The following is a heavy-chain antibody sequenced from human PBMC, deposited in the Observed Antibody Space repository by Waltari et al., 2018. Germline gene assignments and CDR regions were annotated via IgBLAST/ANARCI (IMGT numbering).Heavy chain of an antibody. CDR2: RLMGGSP. V-gene: IGHV3-23*01. D-gene: IGHD4-17*01. CDR1: GFTFASHA. J-gene: IGHJ4*02. CDR3: GKGEDDYGTSIYLEH. Sequence: EVQLLESGGGLVQPGGSLRLSCAASGFTFASHAMNWVRRAAGKGLGGVSRLMGGSPYQADAVNGRFTISRDNSKDTVYLQMTSLRAEDTALYYCGKGEDDYGTSIYLEHWGQGSLVTVSS.